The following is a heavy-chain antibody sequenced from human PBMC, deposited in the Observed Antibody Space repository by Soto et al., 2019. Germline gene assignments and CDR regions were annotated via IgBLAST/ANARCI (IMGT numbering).Heavy chain of an antibody. D-gene: IGHD6-13*01. Sequence: QVQLQQWGAGLLKPSETLSLTCAVYGGSFSGYYWSWIRQPPGKGLEWIGEINHSGSTNYNPSLKTRITISVDTSKRPFSLKLSSVTAADTAVYYCARIKDEIAEDGTCGCFDYWGHGTLVTVSA. CDR2: INHSGST. V-gene: IGHV4-34*01. CDR1: GGSFSGYY. CDR3: ARIKDEIAEDGTCGCFDY. J-gene: IGHJ4*01.